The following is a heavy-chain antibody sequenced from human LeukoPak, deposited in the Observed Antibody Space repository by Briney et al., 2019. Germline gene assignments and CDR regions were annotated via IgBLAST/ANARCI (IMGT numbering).Heavy chain of an antibody. J-gene: IGHJ4*02. CDR2: IYPGDSDT. V-gene: IGHV5-51*01. CDR1: GCSISSYY. Sequence: ETLSLTCTVSGCSISSYYWSWIRQPPGKGLEWMGIIYPGDSDTRYSPSFQGQVTISADKSISTAYLQWSSLKASDTAMYYCARPIAAVDTGGGYWGQGTLVTVSS. D-gene: IGHD6-13*01. CDR3: ARPIAAVDTGGGY.